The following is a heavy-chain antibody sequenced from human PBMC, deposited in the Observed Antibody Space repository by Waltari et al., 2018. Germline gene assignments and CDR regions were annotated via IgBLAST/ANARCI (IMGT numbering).Heavy chain of an antibody. D-gene: IGHD6-6*01. V-gene: IGHV3-53*01. Sequence: EVQLLESGGGLIQPGGSLRLSCAASGFNSHYNYMTWVRQAPGKGLEWVSVIYSGGRTDYPLSMKGRVTISRDTYKNLVFLEMKSLRAEDTAVYYCARGETAVLDYWGHGTLVTVSS. J-gene: IGHJ4*01. CDR1: GFNSHYNY. CDR3: ARGETAVLDY. CDR2: IYSGGRT.